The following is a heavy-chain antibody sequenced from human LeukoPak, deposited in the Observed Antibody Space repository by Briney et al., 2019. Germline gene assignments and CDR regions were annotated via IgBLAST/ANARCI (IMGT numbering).Heavy chain of an antibody. CDR1: GGSISSYY. CDR3: ARMIRVYYFDY. CDR2: INSSGST. D-gene: IGHD2-8*01. V-gene: IGHV4-59*01. J-gene: IGHJ4*02. Sequence: SETLSLTCTVSGGSISSYYWSWIRHPPGKGLEWIGNINSSGSTNYNPSLKSRVTISVDTSKNQFSLNLSSVTAADTAVYYCARMIRVYYFDYWGQGTLVTVSS.